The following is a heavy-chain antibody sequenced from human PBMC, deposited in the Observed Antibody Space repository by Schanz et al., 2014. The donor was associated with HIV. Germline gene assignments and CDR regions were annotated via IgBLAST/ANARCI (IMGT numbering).Heavy chain of an antibody. CDR1: GYTFFDYD. CDR3: VRAAAFHFDNEGYYRNWYFDF. Sequence: QVQLVQSGAEVKKPGASVRVSCETSGYTFFDYDINWVRQAPGQGLEWMGWVNPESGNTGMADKFLGRLSLLRSPSTGTAYMVLDSLRSEDTAIYYCVRAAAFHFDNEGYYRNWYFDFWGRGTLVAVSS. CDR2: VNPESGNT. J-gene: IGHJ2*01. V-gene: IGHV1-8*02. D-gene: IGHD1-26*01.